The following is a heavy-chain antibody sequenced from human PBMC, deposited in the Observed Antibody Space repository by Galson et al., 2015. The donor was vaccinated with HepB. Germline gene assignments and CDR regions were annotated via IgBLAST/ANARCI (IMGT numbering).Heavy chain of an antibody. D-gene: IGHD3-3*01. CDR3: TSELALTGYSGSPYYFDNWGQGTLVTVSSGSGYYTGIYYYMDV. CDR1: GFTFGDYA. CDR2: IRSKAYGGTT. V-gene: IGHV3-49*04. J-gene: IGHJ6*03. Sequence: SLRLSCAASGFTFGDYAMSWVRQAPGKGLEWVGFIRSKAYGGTTEYAASVKGRFTIPRDDSKSIAYLQMNSLKTEDTAVYYCTSELALTGYSGSPYYFDNWGQGTLVTVSSGSGYYTGIYYYMDVWGKGTTVTVSS.